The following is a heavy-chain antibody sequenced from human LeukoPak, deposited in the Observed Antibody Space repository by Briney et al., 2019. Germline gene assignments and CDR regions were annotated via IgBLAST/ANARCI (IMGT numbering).Heavy chain of an antibody. D-gene: IGHD5-18*01. J-gene: IGHJ6*02. CDR3: ARQVAMVEFVYYYYGMDV. Sequence: ASVKVSCKASGYTFTSYGSSWVRQAPGQGLEWMGWISAHNGNTNYAQKLQGRVTMTTDTSTSTAYMELRSLRSDDTAVYYCARQVAMVEFVYYYYGMDVWGQGTTVTVSS. CDR2: ISAHNGNT. V-gene: IGHV1-18*01. CDR1: GYTFTSYG.